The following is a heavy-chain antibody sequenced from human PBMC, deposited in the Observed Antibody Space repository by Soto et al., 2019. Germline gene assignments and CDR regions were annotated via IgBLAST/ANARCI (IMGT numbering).Heavy chain of an antibody. Sequence: PGGSLRLSCAASGFTFSNYAMNWVRQAAGKGLDWVSSISGNGDSTYYADSVKGRFTISRDNSENTLYLQINSLRAEDTALYYCAKVVVRGPSPPFYFDYWGPGAMVTVSS. V-gene: IGHV3-23*01. CDR1: GFTFSNYA. CDR2: ISGNGDST. CDR3: AKVVVRGPSPPFYFDY. D-gene: IGHD2-15*01. J-gene: IGHJ4*02.